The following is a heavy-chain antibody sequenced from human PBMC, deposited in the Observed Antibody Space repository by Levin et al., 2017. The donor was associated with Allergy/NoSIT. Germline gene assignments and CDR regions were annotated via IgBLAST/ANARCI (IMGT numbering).Heavy chain of an antibody. CDR2: INQVGSEK. CDR1: GFSFSSHW. CDR3: ARDGVDARIYFDY. D-gene: IGHD2-15*01. J-gene: IGHJ4*02. V-gene: IGHV3-7*01. Sequence: LTCAASGFSFSSHWMSWVRQAPGKGLEWVANINQVGSEKYYADSVKGRFTTSRDNAKDLLYLQMNSLRAEDTAVYYCARDGVDARIYFDYWGQGTQLTVSS.